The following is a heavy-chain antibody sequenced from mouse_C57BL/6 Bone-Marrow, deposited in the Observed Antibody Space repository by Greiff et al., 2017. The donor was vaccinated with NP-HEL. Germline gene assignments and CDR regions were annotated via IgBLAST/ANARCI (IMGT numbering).Heavy chain of an antibody. Sequence: EVKLMESGPGLVKPSQSLSLTCSVTGYSITSGYYWNWIRQFPGNKLEWMGYISYDGSNNYNPSLKNRISITRDTSKNQFFLKLNSVTTEDTATYYCANYGYDWGRFDYWGQGTTLTVSS. D-gene: IGHD2-2*01. J-gene: IGHJ2*01. CDR1: GYSITSGYY. V-gene: IGHV3-6*01. CDR2: ISYDGSN. CDR3: ANYGYDWGRFDY.